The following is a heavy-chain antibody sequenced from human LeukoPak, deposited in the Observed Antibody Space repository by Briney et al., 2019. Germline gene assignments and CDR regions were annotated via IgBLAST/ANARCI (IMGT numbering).Heavy chain of an antibody. V-gene: IGHV3-23*01. J-gene: IGHJ5*02. D-gene: IGHD6-19*01. CDR2: ISGGGERT. Sequence: GGSLRLSCAASGFTFSRNWMNWARQSPGRGLEWVSAISGGGERTFYADSVKGRFTISRDNSKNMVYLQMNSLRADDTAIYYCGKDGGQYSSGPEFDPRGQGALVTVSS. CDR1: GFTFSRNW. CDR3: GKDGGQYSSGPEFDP.